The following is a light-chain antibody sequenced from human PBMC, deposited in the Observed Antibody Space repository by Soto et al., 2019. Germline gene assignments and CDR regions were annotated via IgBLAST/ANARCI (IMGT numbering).Light chain of an antibody. CDR1: QSVSSN. V-gene: IGKV3-15*01. CDR3: KQYNNWLT. CDR2: GAS. Sequence: EIVMTQSPANLSVSPGERATLSCRASQSVSSNLAWYQQKPGQAPRLLIYGASTRATGIPDRFSGSGAGTEFTLTISNLQSEDFAFYYCKQYNNWLTFGGGTKVEIK. J-gene: IGKJ4*01.